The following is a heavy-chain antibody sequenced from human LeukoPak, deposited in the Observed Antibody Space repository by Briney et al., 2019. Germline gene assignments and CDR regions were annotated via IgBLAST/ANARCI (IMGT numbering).Heavy chain of an antibody. V-gene: IGHV3-23*01. Sequence: GGSLRLSCAASGFTFSSYAMSWVRQAPGKGLEWVSTISGSGGSTYYADSVKGRFTISRDNSKNTLYLQMNSLRAEDTAVYYCAKARQPRYSGYDDYYFDYWGRGTLVTVSS. J-gene: IGHJ4*02. D-gene: IGHD5-12*01. CDR2: ISGSGGST. CDR1: GFTFSSYA. CDR3: AKARQPRYSGYDDYYFDY.